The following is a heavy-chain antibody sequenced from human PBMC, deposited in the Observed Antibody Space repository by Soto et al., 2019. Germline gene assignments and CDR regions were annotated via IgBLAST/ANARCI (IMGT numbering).Heavy chain of an antibody. V-gene: IGHV4-34*01. D-gene: IGHD1-20*01. J-gene: IGHJ6*02. CDR1: GGSFSGYY. Sequence: SETLSLTCAVYGGSFSGYYWSWIRQPPGKGLEWIGEINHSGSTNYNPSLKSRVTISVDTSKNQFSLKLSSVTAADTAVYYCARGPYNWNYNYYGMDVWGQGTTVTVSS. CDR3: ARGPYNWNYNYYGMDV. CDR2: INHSGST.